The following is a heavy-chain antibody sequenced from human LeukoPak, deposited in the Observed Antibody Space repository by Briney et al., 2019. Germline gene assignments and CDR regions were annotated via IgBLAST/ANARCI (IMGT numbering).Heavy chain of an antibody. D-gene: IGHD3-22*01. CDR3: ASTPNYYDSSGYYSSFDY. J-gene: IGHJ4*02. V-gene: IGHV4-59*01. CDR2: IYYSGST. Sequence: SETLSLTCTVSGGSISSYYWSWIRQLPGKGLEWIGYIYYSGSTNYNPSLKSRVTISVDTSKNQFSLKLSSVTAADTAVYYCASTPNYYDSSGYYSSFDYWGRGTLVTVSS. CDR1: GGSISSYY.